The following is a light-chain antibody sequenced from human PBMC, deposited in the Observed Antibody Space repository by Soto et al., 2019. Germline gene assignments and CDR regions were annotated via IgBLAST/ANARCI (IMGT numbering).Light chain of an antibody. V-gene: IGKV1-5*01. J-gene: IGKJ1*01. Sequence: DIQMTQSPSTLSASVGDRVTITCRASQSSSSWLAWYQQKPGKAPKLLIYDASSLESGVPSRFSGSGSGTEFSLTISSLQPEDSATYFCLQHNSYPRTFGQGTKVDIK. CDR1: QSSSSW. CDR2: DAS. CDR3: LQHNSYPRT.